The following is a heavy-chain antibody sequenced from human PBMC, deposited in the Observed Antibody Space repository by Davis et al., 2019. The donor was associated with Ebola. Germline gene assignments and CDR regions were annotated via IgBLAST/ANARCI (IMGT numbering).Heavy chain of an antibody. CDR1: GYTFTSYA. D-gene: IGHD2-15*01. J-gene: IGHJ6*02. Sequence: ASVKVSCKASGYTFTSYAMHWVRQAPGQRLEWMGWINAGNGNTKYSQKFQGRVTITRDTSASTAYMELSSLRSEDTAVYYCARDGWKQPRNGMDVWGQGTTVTVSS. CDR3: ARDGWKQPRNGMDV. V-gene: IGHV1-3*01. CDR2: INAGNGNT.